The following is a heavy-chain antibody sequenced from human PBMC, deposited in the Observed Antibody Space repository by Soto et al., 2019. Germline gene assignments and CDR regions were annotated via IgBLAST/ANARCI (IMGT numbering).Heavy chain of an antibody. J-gene: IGHJ4*02. V-gene: IGHV2-70*12. Sequence: SGPTLVNPTQTLTLTCSFSGFSLSTSGMCVSWIRQPPGKALEWLARIDWDDEKYYNTSLKTRLTISKDTSKNQVVLAMTNMDPVDTATYYCAHRHDDILTGSFDYWGQGTLVTVSS. D-gene: IGHD3-9*01. CDR2: IDWDDEK. CDR1: GFSLSTSGMC. CDR3: AHRHDDILTGSFDY.